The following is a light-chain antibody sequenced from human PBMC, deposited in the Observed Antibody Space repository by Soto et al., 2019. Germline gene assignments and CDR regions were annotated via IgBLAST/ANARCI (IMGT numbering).Light chain of an antibody. J-gene: IGLJ1*01. CDR2: HVC. CDR1: SSDVGGYNY. V-gene: IGLV2-14*01. CDR3: CSYTTGNTRQIV. Sequence: QSALTQPASVSGSPGQSITISCTGTSSDVGGYNYVSWYQQHPGKAPKFMIYHVCNRPSGVSNRLSGSKSCNTASLTIFGLQAEDEADYYGCSYTTGNTRQIVFGTGTKVTVL.